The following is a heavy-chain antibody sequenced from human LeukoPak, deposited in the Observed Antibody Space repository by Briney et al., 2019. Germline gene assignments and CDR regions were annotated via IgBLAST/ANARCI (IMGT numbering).Heavy chain of an antibody. D-gene: IGHD5-24*01. CDR1: GFTVSNKY. Sequence: GGSLRLSCAASGFTVSNKYMTWVRQAPGKGLEWVSLIYSDGRTYYADSVKGRCTISRDNSKNTLYLQMNSLRAEDTAVHYCAKDRVPVEMATQRGFDYWGQGTLVTVSS. CDR2: IYSDGRT. CDR3: AKDRVPVEMATQRGFDY. V-gene: IGHV3-53*05. J-gene: IGHJ4*02.